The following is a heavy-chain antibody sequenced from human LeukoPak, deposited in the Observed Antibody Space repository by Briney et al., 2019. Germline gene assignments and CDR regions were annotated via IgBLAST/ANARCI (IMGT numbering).Heavy chain of an antibody. CDR3: ARRLTTATFDY. J-gene: IGHJ4*02. V-gene: IGHV5-51*01. CDR2: IYPGDSDT. CDR1: GYSFNNHW. Sequence: GGSLKISCEGSGYSFNNHWIVWVRQMPGEGLEWMGIIYPGDSDTRYSPSFQGLVTISVDKSISTAYLQWSGLKASDTAMYYCARRLTTATFDYWGQGTLVTVSS. D-gene: IGHD4-11*01.